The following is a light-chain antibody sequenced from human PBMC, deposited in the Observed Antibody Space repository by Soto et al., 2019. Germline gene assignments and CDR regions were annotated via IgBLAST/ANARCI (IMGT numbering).Light chain of an antibody. J-gene: IGKJ5*01. CDR2: LAS. CDR1: QSLLHSNGYNY. V-gene: IGKV2-28*01. CDR3: MQALQSPPT. Sequence: DIAMTQSPLSLPVTPGEPASISCRSSQSLLHSNGYNYLDWYLQKPGQSPQLLIYLASIRASGVPDRFSGSAAGTDFTLKISRVEAEDVGVYYCMQALQSPPTFGQGTRLEIE.